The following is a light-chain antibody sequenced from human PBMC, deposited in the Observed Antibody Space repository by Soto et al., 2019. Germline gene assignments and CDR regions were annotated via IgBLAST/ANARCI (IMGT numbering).Light chain of an antibody. V-gene: IGKV3-15*01. CDR1: QSVSSN. Sequence: EIVMPQSPATLSVSPGERATLSCRASQSVSSNLAWYQQKPGQAPRLLLYGASTRATGIPARFSGSGSETEFTLTISSLQSEDFAVYYCQQYNNWPHTFGQGTKLEIK. J-gene: IGKJ2*01. CDR3: QQYNNWPHT. CDR2: GAS.